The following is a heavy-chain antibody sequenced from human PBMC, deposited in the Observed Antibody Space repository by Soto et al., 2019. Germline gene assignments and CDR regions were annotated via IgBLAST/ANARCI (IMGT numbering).Heavy chain of an antibody. CDR1: GYPFTAYY. CDR2: IRPNCGAT. V-gene: IGHV1-2*02. Sequence: QVQLVQSGAEVKKPGASVKVSCKASGYPFTAYYIHWGRQAPGEWLERMVWIRPNCGATSYAPKFQGAVTITRDTSISTAYMELNRLESDVTAIYYCSRSGFDYWGQGTLVTVSS. CDR3: SRSGFDY. J-gene: IGHJ4*02.